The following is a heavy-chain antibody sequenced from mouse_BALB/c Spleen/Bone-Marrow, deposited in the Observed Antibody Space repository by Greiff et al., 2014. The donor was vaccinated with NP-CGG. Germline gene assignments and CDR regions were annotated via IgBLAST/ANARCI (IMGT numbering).Heavy chain of an antibody. J-gene: IGHJ4*01. Sequence: LQQSGSELVRPGVSVKLSCKASGYTFTSYWMHWVKQRPGQGPEWIGKIYPGSGSTNYDEKFKNKATLTVDTSSSTVYMQLSSLTSEDSEVYYCKRWEVRGYYAMDYWGQGTSVTVSS. CDR1: GYTFTSYW. CDR2: IYPGSGST. CDR3: KRWEVRGYYAMDY. V-gene: IGHV1S22*01. D-gene: IGHD2-14*01.